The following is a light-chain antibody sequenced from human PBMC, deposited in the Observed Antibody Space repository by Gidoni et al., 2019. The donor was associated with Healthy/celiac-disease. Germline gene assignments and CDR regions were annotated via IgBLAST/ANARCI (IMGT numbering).Light chain of an antibody. CDR3: QQYGSSPWT. CDR2: GAS. V-gene: IGKV3-20*01. J-gene: IGKJ1*01. Sequence: EIVLTQSPGTLSLSPGERATLSCRDSQSVSSSYLAWYQQKPGQTPRLLIYGASSRATGIPDRFSGSGSGTDFTLTISRLGPEDFAVYYCQQYGSSPWTFGQGTKVEIK. CDR1: QSVSSSY.